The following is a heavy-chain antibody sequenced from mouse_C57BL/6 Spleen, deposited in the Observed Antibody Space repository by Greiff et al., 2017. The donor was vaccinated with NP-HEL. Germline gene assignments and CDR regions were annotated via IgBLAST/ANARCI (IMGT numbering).Heavy chain of an antibody. CDR1: GYAFSSSW. Sequence: QVQLQQSGPELVKPGASVKISCKASGYAFSSSWMNWVKQRPGKGLEWIGRIYPGDGDTNYNGKFKGKATLTADKSSSTAYMQLSSLTSEDSAVYFCARMGDDGYYNYWGQGTTLTVSS. D-gene: IGHD2-3*01. J-gene: IGHJ2*01. CDR2: IYPGDGDT. CDR3: ARMGDDGYYNY. V-gene: IGHV1-82*01.